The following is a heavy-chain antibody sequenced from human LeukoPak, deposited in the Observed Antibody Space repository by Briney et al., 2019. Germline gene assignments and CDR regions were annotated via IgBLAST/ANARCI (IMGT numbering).Heavy chain of an antibody. Sequence: PGGSLRLSCAASGFTFSSYSMNWVRQAPGKGLEWVSYITGSINTIHYADSMKGRFTISRDNAKNSLYLQMNSLRAEDTAVYYCARDNGRWSTPSFDYWGQGTLVTVSS. D-gene: IGHD2-15*01. V-gene: IGHV3-48*04. CDR1: GFTFSSYS. J-gene: IGHJ4*02. CDR2: ITGSINTI. CDR3: ARDNGRWSTPSFDY.